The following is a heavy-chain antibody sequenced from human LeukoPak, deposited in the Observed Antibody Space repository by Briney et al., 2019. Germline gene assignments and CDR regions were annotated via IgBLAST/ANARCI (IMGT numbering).Heavy chain of an antibody. CDR1: GFTFSTYA. J-gene: IGHJ4*02. D-gene: IGHD5-12*01. CDR3: AKGVLRSSPDY. Sequence: GGSLRLSCAASGFTFSTYAMSWARQAPGKGLECVSTIRGSGGSNTYYADSVQGRFTISRDNSKNTLYLQMNTLRAEDTAVYYCAKGVLRSSPDYWGQGTLVTVSS. CDR2: IRGSGGSNT. V-gene: IGHV3-23*01.